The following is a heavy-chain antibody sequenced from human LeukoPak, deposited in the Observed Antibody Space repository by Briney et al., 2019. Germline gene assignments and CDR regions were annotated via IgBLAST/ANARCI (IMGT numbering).Heavy chain of an antibody. CDR2: INHSGST. D-gene: IGHD3-10*01. J-gene: IGHJ6*02. V-gene: IGHV4-34*01. CDR3: ARGPDTMVRGAARYYYYYGMDV. Sequence: PSETLSLTCAVYGGSFSGYYWSWIRQPPGKGLEWIGEINHSGSTNYNPSLKSRVTISVDTSKNQFSLKLSSVTAADTAVYYCARGPDTMVRGAARYYYYYGMDVWGQGTTVTVSS. CDR1: GGSFSGYY.